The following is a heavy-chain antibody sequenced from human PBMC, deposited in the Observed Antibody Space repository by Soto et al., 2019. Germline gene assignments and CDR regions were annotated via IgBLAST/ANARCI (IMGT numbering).Heavy chain of an antibody. CDR2: TYYRSKWYD. J-gene: IGHJ6*02. V-gene: IGHV6-1*01. CDR3: ARGAGRGYCSGNTCYSPYNYYGMDV. CDR1: GDSVSSNSAA. D-gene: IGHD2-15*01. Sequence: PSQTLSLTCAISGDSVSSNSAARNWVRQSPSRGLEWLGRTYYRSKWYDDYAVSVKSRITISPDTSKNQFSLHLKSVTPEDTAVYYCARGAGRGYCSGNTCYSPYNYYGMDVWGQGTTVTVSS.